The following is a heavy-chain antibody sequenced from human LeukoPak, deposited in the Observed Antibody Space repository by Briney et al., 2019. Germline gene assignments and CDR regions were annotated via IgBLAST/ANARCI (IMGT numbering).Heavy chain of an antibody. J-gene: IGHJ4*02. V-gene: IGHV3-11*04. CDR3: VVGSSCCYTHGFYFDY. CDR2: ISTDGDSV. CDR1: GFTFSDYF. D-gene: IGHD3-22*01. Sequence: GGSLRLSCAASGFTFSDYFMTWIRPTPGKGLEWISYISTDGDSVYYADSVRGRFTISRDNAKNSLYLQMTFLRAEDTAVYYCVVGSSCCYTHGFYFDYWGQGALVTVSS.